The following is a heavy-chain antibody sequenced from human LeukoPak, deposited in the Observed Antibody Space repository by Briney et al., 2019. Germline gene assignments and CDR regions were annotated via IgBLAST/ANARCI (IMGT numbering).Heavy chain of an antibody. J-gene: IGHJ4*02. CDR2: ISGSGDTT. Sequence: GGSLRLSCAASGFTFSIYAMNWVRQAPGKGLEWVSSISGSGDTTWYSDSVKGRFTISRDNSKNTLYLQMNSLRAEDTAVYSCATTIISDFDYWGQGTLVTVSS. V-gene: IGHV3-23*01. CDR3: ATTIISDFDY. D-gene: IGHD3-10*01. CDR1: GFTFSIYA.